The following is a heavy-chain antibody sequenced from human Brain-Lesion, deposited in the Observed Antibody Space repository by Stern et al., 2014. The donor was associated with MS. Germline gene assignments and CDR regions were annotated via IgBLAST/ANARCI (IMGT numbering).Heavy chain of an antibody. CDR3: ARFPASRPHVFDS. D-gene: IGHD6-13*01. J-gene: IGHJ4*02. Sequence: QVQLVESGRGLVKPSGTLSLTCAVSGGSISSSNWWSWVRQSPGKGLEWIGESDHSGSTIYNPSLKSRVTVSVDKSKNRFSLNLRSVTAADTAVYFCARFPASRPHVFDSWGQGTLVTVSS. CDR2: SDHSGST. V-gene: IGHV4-4*02. CDR1: GGSISSSNW.